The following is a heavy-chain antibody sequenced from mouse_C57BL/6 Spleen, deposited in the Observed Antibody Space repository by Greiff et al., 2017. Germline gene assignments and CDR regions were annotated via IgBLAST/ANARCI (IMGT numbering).Heavy chain of an antibody. D-gene: IGHD4-1*02. Sequence: QVHVKQSGAELVRPGTSVKMSCKASGYTFTNYWIGWAKQRPGHGLEWIGDIYPGGGYTNYNEKFKGKATLTADKSSSTAYMQFSILTSEDSAIYYCARSQLGRGYAMDYWGQGTSVTVSS. V-gene: IGHV1-63*01. CDR2: IYPGGGYT. J-gene: IGHJ4*01. CDR3: ARSQLGRGYAMDY. CDR1: GYTFTNYW.